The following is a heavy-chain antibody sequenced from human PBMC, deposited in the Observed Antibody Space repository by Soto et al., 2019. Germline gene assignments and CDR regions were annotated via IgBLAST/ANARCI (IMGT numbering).Heavy chain of an antibody. Sequence: ASVKVSCKASGYSFTDYHIHWVRQAPGQGLEWLGRINPKSGGTSTAQKFQGWVTMTTDTSISTASMELTRLTTDDTAIYYCARGDSTDCSNGVCSFFYNHDMDVWGQGTTVTVSS. J-gene: IGHJ6*02. D-gene: IGHD2-8*01. CDR1: GYSFTDYH. CDR2: INPKSGGT. V-gene: IGHV1-2*04. CDR3: ARGDSTDCSNGVCSFFYNHDMDV.